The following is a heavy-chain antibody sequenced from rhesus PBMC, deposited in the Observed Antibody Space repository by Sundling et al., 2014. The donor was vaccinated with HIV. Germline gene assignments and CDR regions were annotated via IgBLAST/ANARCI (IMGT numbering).Heavy chain of an antibody. CDR3: ARHRGYCTSGSCYVLDCDV. V-gene: IGHV4-169*01. CDR2: IYGSDSNT. Sequence: QLQLQESGPGLVKPSETLSVACAVYGGSISSNYWSWIRQAPGKRLEWIGYIYGSDSNTDYNPSLPSRVTISIDTSKKQFSLKLTSVTAADTAVYYCARHRGYCTSGSCYVLDCDVWGQGALVTVSS. CDR1: GGSISSNY. D-gene: IGHD2-2*01. J-gene: IGHJ1*01.